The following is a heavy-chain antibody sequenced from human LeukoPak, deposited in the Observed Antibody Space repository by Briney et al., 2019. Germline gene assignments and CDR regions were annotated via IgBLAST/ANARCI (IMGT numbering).Heavy chain of an antibody. V-gene: IGHV3-30*04. Sequence: PGRSLRLSCAASGFTFSSFAMHWVRQTPGKGLEWVAGMSYNGNDEYYEDSLKGRFTISRDNSKNTLYLQMNSLRAEDTAVYYCARDPSRFGEYGYFDYWGQGSLVTVSS. CDR3: ARDPSRFGEYGYFDY. D-gene: IGHD3-10*01. CDR2: MSYNGNDE. CDR1: GFTFSSFA. J-gene: IGHJ4*02.